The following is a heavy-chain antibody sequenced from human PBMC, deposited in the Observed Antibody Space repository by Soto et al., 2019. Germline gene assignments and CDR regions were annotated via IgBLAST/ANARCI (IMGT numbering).Heavy chain of an antibody. D-gene: IGHD2-2*01. J-gene: IGHJ5*02. CDR1: GDSISGGASF. CDR2: VYYSGSS. CDR3: AKLSCTSSTCYFPGCFDP. V-gene: IGHV4-31*03. Sequence: QVQLQESGPGLVKPSETLSLTCTVSGDSISGGASFWSWIRQPPGKGLAWIANVYYSGSSYYNPSLKSRLIISVDTTKNQFSLQLKSMTAADTAVYYCAKLSCTSSTCYFPGCFDPWGQGTLVTVSS.